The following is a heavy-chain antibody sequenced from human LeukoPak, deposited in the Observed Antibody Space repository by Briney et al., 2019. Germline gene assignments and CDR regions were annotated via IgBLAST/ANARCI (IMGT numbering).Heavy chain of an antibody. J-gene: IGHJ4*02. D-gene: IGHD3-22*01. Sequence: PSETLSLTCAVYGGSFSSYYWSWIRQPPGKGLEWIGYIYYNGSTNYTPSLKSRVTISLDTSKNQFSLKLRSVTAADTAMYYCARAVVLYYDGSGYSTRFDYWGQGTLVTVSS. CDR3: ARAVVLYYDGSGYSTRFDY. CDR2: IYYNGST. CDR1: GGSFSSYY. V-gene: IGHV4-59*01.